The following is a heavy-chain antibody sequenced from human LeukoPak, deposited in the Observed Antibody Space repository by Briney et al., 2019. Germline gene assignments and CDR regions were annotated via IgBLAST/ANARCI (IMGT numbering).Heavy chain of an antibody. V-gene: IGHV3-21*01. D-gene: IGHD6-13*01. CDR2: ISSSSSYI. Sequence: SGGSLRLSCAASGFTFSSYSMNWVRQAPGKGLEWVSSISSSSSYIYYADSVKGRFTISRDNAKNSLYLQMNSLRAEDTAVYYCARTIAAAGTRGLRGQNNWFDPWGQGTLVTVSS. CDR3: ARTIAAAGTRGLRGQNNWFDP. CDR1: GFTFSSYS. J-gene: IGHJ5*02.